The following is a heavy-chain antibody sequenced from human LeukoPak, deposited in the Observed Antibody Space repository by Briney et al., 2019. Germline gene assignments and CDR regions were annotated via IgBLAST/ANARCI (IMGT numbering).Heavy chain of an antibody. V-gene: IGHV3-23*01. D-gene: IGHD4-17*01. CDR2: ISGSGGST. CDR3: AKEIYGDPTGGRFQH. J-gene: IGHJ1*01. CDR1: GFTFSSYA. Sequence: GGSLRLSCAASGFTFSSYAMSWVRQAPGKGLEWVSVISGSGGSTYYADSVQGRFTVSRDNSKNTLFLQMNSVRAEDTAVYYCAKEIYGDPTGGRFQHWGWGTLVTVSS.